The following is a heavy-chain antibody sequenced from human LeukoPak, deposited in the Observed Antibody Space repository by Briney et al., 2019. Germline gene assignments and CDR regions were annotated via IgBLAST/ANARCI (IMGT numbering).Heavy chain of an antibody. CDR2: IIPIFGTA. Sequence: ASVKVSCKASGGTFSSYAISWVRQAPGQGLEWMGGIIPIFGTANYAQKFQGRVTITADESTSTAYMELSSLRSDDTAVYYCARCIPTTMINYFDHWGQGTLVTVSS. CDR3: ARCIPTTMINYFDH. V-gene: IGHV1-69*13. CDR1: GGTFSSYA. D-gene: IGHD3-22*01. J-gene: IGHJ4*02.